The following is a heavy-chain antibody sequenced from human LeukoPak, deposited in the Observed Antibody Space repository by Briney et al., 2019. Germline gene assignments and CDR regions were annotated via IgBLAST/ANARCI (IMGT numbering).Heavy chain of an antibody. CDR2: FDPEDGET. CDR3: ATESLPYYDSSGYPNLFDY. CDR1: GYTLTGLS. V-gene: IGHV1-24*01. Sequence: GASVKVSCKVSGYTLTGLSMHWVRQAPGKGLEWMGGFDPEDGETIYAQKFQGRVTMTEDTSTDTAYMELSSLRSEDTAVYYCATESLPYYDSSGYPNLFDYWGQGTPVTVSS. J-gene: IGHJ4*02. D-gene: IGHD3-22*01.